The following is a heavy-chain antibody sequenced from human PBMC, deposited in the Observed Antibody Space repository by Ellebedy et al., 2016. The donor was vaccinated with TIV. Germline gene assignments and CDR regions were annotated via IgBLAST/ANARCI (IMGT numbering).Heavy chain of an antibody. V-gene: IGHV3-23*01. D-gene: IGHD4-17*01. CDR1: GFTFSSYA. Sequence: GESLKISXAASGFTFSSYAMSWVRQAPGKGLEWVSAISGSGGSTYYADSVKGRFTISRDNSKNTLYLQMNSLRAEDTAVYYCAKDFLDYGDYGGHDYWGQGTLVTVSS. CDR3: AKDFLDYGDYGGHDY. J-gene: IGHJ4*02. CDR2: ISGSGGST.